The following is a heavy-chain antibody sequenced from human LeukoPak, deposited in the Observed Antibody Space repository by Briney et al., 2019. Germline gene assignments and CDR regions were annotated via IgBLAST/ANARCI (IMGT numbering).Heavy chain of an antibody. V-gene: IGHV1-69*13. Sequence: SVKVSCKASGGTFSSYAISWVRQAPGQGLEWMGGIIPIFGTANYAQKFQGRVTITADESTSTAYMELSSLRSEDTAVYYCARDDYASTSFDPWGQGTLVTVSS. D-gene: IGHD4/OR15-4a*01. CDR3: ARDDYASTSFDP. J-gene: IGHJ5*02. CDR2: IIPIFGTA. CDR1: GGTFSSYA.